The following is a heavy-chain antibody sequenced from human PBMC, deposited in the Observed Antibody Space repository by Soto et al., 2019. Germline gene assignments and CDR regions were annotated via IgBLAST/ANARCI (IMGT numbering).Heavy chain of an antibody. CDR2: ITNSGGSS. V-gene: IGHV3-23*01. CDR3: AKDRLRDGASRQGFDY. J-gene: IGHJ4*02. Sequence: WWSLRLSCSASVFTFSSHAMAWCRQAPGKGLEWVSAITNSGGSSYVADSVKGRFTISRDNSKNTVDLQMNSLRAEDTAVYYCAKDRLRDGASRQGFDYWGQGTLVTVSS. D-gene: IGHD6-6*01. CDR1: VFTFSSHA.